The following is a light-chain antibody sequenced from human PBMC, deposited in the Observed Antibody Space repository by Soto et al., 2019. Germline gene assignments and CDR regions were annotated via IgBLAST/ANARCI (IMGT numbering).Light chain of an antibody. CDR3: QQHGSSIT. CDR1: ETVSSY. Sequence: DIVLTQSPVTLSLSPGDRATLSCRASETVSSYLLWYQQKPGQDPRLLIYDASERATGIPARFSGSGSETDFTLTISSLEPEDFAVYYCQQHGSSITFGGGTKVDIK. J-gene: IGKJ4*01. CDR2: DAS. V-gene: IGKV3-11*01.